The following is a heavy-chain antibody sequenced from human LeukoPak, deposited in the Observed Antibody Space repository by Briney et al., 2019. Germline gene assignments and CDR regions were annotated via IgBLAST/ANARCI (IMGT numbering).Heavy chain of an antibody. V-gene: IGHV4-61*01. CDR1: GGSVSSDNYY. Sequence: SETLSLTCTVSGGSVSSDNYYWTWIRQPPGKGLQWIGYICYSGSTNYNPSLKSRVTISVDTSKNQFSLKLSSVTAADTAVYYCARDRPYCSSTSCLNDAFDIWGQGTMVTVSS. J-gene: IGHJ3*02. D-gene: IGHD2-2*01. CDR3: ARDRPYCSSTSCLNDAFDI. CDR2: ICYSGST.